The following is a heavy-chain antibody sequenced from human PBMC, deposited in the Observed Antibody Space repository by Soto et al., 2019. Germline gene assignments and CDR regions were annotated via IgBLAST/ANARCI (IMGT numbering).Heavy chain of an antibody. Sequence: SETHSHTSTVYGLSFVGFAWSWIRQPTGKGLEWIGEINYSGSTNYNPSLKSRVSISVDKSKDQFSLKLNSVTVADTAVYYCASLSFTIFGVRQDQEYWSQGTLVTVSS. D-gene: IGHD3-3*01. CDR2: INYSGST. V-gene: IGHV4-34*01. J-gene: IGHJ4*02. CDR3: ASLSFTIFGVRQDQEY. CDR1: GLSFVGFA.